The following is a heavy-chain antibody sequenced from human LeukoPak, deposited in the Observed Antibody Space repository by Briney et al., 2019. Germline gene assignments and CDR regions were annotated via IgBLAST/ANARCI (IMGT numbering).Heavy chain of an antibody. V-gene: IGHV4-30-2*01. CDR2: IYHSGST. D-gene: IGHD3-10*01. J-gene: IGHJ5*02. CDR3: ARAYGSYYSGYNWFDP. CDR1: GGSISSGGYY. Sequence: SQTLSLTCTVSGGSISSGGYYWSWIRQPPGKGLEWIGYIYHSGSTYYNPSLKSRVTISVDRSKNQFSLKLSSVTAADTAVYYCARAYGSYYSGYNWFDPWGQGTLVTVSS.